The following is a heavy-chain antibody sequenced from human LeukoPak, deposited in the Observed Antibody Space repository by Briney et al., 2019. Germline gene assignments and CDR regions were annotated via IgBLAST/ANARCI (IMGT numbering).Heavy chain of an antibody. CDR3: ARLRYRYDFGSGYPPCYYGMDD. CDR2: ISAYNGNT. J-gene: IGHJ6*02. Sequence: AAVKVSSKSSVYTFTSYGISWGRAAPGQGRGWRGWISAYNGNTNSTQNPQSRVTMTTDTSTSTGYMAMRSLRSDDTAVYYCARLRYRYDFGSGYPPCYYGMDDWGQGTTVTVSS. V-gene: IGHV1-18*01. D-gene: IGHD3-3*01. CDR1: VYTFTSYG.